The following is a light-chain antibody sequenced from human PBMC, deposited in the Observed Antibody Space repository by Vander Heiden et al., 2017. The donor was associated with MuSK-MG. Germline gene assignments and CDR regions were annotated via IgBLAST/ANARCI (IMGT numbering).Light chain of an antibody. CDR2: DAS. Sequence: QMTQDISNYLNWYQQKPGKDPKLLIYDASNLETGAPSRSSGGAPGTDFTFTMRSLQAEDITTEYCRQDDDAPMHT. J-gene: IGKJ2*01. CDR3: RQDDDAPMHT. V-gene: IGKV1-33*01. CDR1: QDISNY.